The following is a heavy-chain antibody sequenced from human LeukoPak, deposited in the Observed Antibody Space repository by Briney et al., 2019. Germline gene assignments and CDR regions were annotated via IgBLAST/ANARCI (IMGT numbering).Heavy chain of an antibody. V-gene: IGHV3-7*01. J-gene: IGHJ4*02. CDR1: GFTFSSYW. CDR2: IKKDGSAK. Sequence: GGSLRPSCALSGFTFSSYWRSWVRHAPGRGLEWVANIKKDGSAKYCEGSVKGRFTISRDNAKNLLYLQMNSLRAEDTAVYYCARGGDYWGQGTLVTVSS. CDR3: ARGGDY.